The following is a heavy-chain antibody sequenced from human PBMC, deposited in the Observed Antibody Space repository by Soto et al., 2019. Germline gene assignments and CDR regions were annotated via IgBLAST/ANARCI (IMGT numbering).Heavy chain of an antibody. Sequence: ASVKVSCKASGYTFTSYAMHWVRQAPGQRLEWMGWINAGNGNTKYSQKFQGRVTITRDTSASTAYMELSSLRSEDTAVYYCAAYDILTGYSPHPPFNSGGRGTRFTVSS. J-gene: IGHJ4*02. CDR3: AAYDILTGYSPHPPFNS. CDR1: GYTFTSYA. D-gene: IGHD3-9*01. V-gene: IGHV1-3*01. CDR2: INAGNGNT.